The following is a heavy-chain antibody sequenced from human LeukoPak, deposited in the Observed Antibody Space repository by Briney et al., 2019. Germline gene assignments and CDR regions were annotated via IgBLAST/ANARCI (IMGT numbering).Heavy chain of an antibody. CDR2: IGPAGDT. D-gene: IGHD2-15*01. J-gene: IGHJ6*02. CDR1: GFTFSSYD. CDR3: ARGYCSGGNCYYYYYGMDV. Sequence: GGSLRLSCAASGFTFSSYDMHWVRLVTGKGLEWVSAIGPAGDTYYPGSVKGRFTISRENAKNSLYLQVNSLRAGDTAVYYCARGYCSGGNCYYYYYGMDVWGQGTTVTVSS. V-gene: IGHV3-13*01.